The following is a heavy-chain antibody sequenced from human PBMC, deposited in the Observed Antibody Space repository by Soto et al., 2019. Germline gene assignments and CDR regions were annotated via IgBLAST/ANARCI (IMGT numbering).Heavy chain of an antibody. D-gene: IGHD5-18*01. CDR1: GFTFSSYS. CDR2: ISSSSSTI. V-gene: IGHV3-48*02. Sequence: EVQLVESGGGLVQPGGSLRLSCAASGFTFSSYSMNWVRQAPGKGLEWVSYISSSSSTIYYADSVKGRFTISRDNDKNSLYLQMNSLRDEETAVYYCASLLGGYSYGPRYYYYGMDVWGQGTTVTVSS. CDR3: ASLLGGYSYGPRYYYYGMDV. J-gene: IGHJ6*02.